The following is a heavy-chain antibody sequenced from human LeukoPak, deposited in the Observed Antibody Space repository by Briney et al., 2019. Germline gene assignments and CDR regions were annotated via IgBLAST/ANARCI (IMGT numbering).Heavy chain of an antibody. V-gene: IGHV3-23*01. Sequence: PGGSLRLSCAASGLTFSSYAMSWVRQAPGKGLEWVSGISGSGGSTEYADSVKGRFTISRDNCKNTLYLQMNSLSAEDTAVYYCARLIGSVDTAVDYWGQGTLVTVSS. J-gene: IGHJ4*02. D-gene: IGHD5-18*01. CDR3: ARLIGSVDTAVDY. CDR2: ISGSGGST. CDR1: GLTFSSYA.